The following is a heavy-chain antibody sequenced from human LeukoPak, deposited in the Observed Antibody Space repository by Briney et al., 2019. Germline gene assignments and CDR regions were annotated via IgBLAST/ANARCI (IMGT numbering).Heavy chain of an antibody. CDR1: GFTFSTYS. D-gene: IGHD6-19*01. V-gene: IGHV3-21*01. CDR3: ARGGSGWPIDS. CDR2: ITRSSYI. Sequence: PGGSLRLSCAASGFTFSTYSMNWVRQAPGKGLEWVSSITRSSYIYYADSVKGRFTISRDNAKNSLSLQMNSLRAEDTAVYYCARGGSGWPIDSWGQGTRVTVSS. J-gene: IGHJ4*02.